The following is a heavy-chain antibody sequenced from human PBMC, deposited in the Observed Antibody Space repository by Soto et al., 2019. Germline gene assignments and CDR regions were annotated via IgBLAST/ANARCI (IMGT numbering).Heavy chain of an antibody. CDR3: RRDLLAQGYFDY. J-gene: IGHJ4*02. CDR1: GGSISSYY. Sequence: SETLSLTCTVSGGSISSYYCSWIRQHPGKGLEWIGYIYYSGSTNYNPPLKSRVTLSVDTSKNQFSLRRLSVIAAHPALYYLRRDLLAQGYFDYWGQGTLVAVSS. CDR2: IYYSGST. D-gene: IGHD3-3*02. V-gene: IGHV4-59*01.